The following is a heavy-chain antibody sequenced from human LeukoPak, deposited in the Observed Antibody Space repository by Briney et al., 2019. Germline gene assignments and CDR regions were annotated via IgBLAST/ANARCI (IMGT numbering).Heavy chain of an antibody. Sequence: ASVKVSCKASGYTFTGYYMHWVRQAPGQGLEWMGWINPNSGGTNYAQKFQGRVTMTRDTSISTAYMELSRLRSDDTAVYYCARGPDSSYYDILTGYNYYYYYMDVWGKGTTVT. V-gene: IGHV1-2*02. CDR1: GYTFTGYY. J-gene: IGHJ6*03. CDR3: ARGPDSSYYDILTGYNYYYYYMDV. CDR2: INPNSGGT. D-gene: IGHD3-9*01.